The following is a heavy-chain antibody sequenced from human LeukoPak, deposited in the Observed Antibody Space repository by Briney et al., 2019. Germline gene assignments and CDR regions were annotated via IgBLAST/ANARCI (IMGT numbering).Heavy chain of an antibody. CDR2: IKQDGSEK. D-gene: IGHD4-23*01. V-gene: IGHV3-7*01. CDR3: ATDRKVGTWDPRFNY. CDR1: GFTFSSYW. Sequence: GGSLRLSCAASGFTFSSYWMSWVRQAPGKGLEWVANIKQDGSEKYYVDSVKGRFTISRDNAKSSLYLQMNSLRAEDTAIYYCATDRKVGTWDPRFNYWGQGTLVTVSS. J-gene: IGHJ4*02.